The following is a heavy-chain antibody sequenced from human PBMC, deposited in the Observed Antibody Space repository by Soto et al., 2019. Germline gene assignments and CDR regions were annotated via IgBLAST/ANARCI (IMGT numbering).Heavy chain of an antibody. Sequence: QVQLVQSGAEVKKPGASVKVSCKASGYTFTNFGISWVRQAPGQGLEWMGWISAYNGNTNYAQNFQGRVTMTTDTATGTGYMELRSLRSDDTAVYYWARGGTPIDYWGQGTLVTVSS. CDR2: ISAYNGNT. J-gene: IGHJ4*02. V-gene: IGHV1-18*01. CDR1: GYTFTNFG. CDR3: ARGGTPIDY. D-gene: IGHD3-16*01.